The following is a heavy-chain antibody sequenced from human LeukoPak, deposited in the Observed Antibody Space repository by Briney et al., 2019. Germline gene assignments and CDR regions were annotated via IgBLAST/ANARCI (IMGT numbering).Heavy chain of an antibody. V-gene: IGHV1-8*01. J-gene: IGHJ4*02. Sequence: VASVKVSCKASGYTFTSYDINWVRQATGQGLEWMGWMNPNSGNTGYAQKFQGRVTMTRNTSISTAYMELSSLRSEDTAVYYCATYRGSGGYLRDYWGQGTLVTVSS. CDR2: MNPNSGNT. CDR3: ATYRGSGGYLRDY. D-gene: IGHD3-10*01. CDR1: GYTFTSYD.